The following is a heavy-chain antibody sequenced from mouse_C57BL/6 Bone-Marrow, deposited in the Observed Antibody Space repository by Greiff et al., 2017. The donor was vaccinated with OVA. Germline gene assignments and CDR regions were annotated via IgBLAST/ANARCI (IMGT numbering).Heavy chain of an antibody. J-gene: IGHJ4*01. Sequence: VQGVESGAELARPGASVKLSCKASGYTFTSYGISWVKQRTGQGLEWIGEIYPRSGNTYYNEKFKGKATLTADKSSSTAYMELRSLTSEDSAVYFCARTLITTVVATRAMDYWGQGTSVTVSS. CDR1: GYTFTSYG. CDR2: IYPRSGNT. D-gene: IGHD1-1*01. V-gene: IGHV1-81*01. CDR3: ARTLITTVVATRAMDY.